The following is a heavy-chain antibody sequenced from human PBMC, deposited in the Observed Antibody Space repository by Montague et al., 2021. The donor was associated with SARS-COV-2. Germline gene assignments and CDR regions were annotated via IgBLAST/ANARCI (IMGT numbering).Heavy chain of an antibody. CDR1: GGSISSSSYY. CDR2: IYYSGST. Sequence: SETLSLTCTVSGGSISSSSYYSGWIRQPPGKGLDWIGCIYYSGSTYYNPSLKSRVTISVDTSKNQFSLKLSSVTAADTAVYYCARFPTSYYYDSKAAPATPDAFDIWGQGTMVTVSS. V-gene: IGHV4-39*01. J-gene: IGHJ3*02. CDR3: ARFPTSYYYDSKAAPATPDAFDI. D-gene: IGHD3-22*01.